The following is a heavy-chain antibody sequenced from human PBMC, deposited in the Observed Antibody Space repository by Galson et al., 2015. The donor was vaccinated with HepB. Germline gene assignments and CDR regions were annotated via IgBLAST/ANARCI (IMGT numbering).Heavy chain of an antibody. CDR2: IDPRDSYT. V-gene: IGHV5-10-1*01. CDR1: GYSFTTYW. CDR3: ARAYADRYYYMDV. Sequence: QSGAEVKKPGESLRISCQGSGYSFTTYWIDWVRQMPGKGLEWMGRIDPRDSYTNYSPSFQGHVTISADKSISTAYLQWSSLQASDTAMYYCARAYADRYYYMDVWGTGTTVTVSS. J-gene: IGHJ6*03. D-gene: IGHD2-21*01.